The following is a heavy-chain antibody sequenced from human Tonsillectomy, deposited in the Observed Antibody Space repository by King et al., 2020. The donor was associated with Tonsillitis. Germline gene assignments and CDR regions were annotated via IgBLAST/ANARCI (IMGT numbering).Heavy chain of an antibody. V-gene: IGHV1-2*02. CDR1: GYTFTDYY. J-gene: IGHJ4*02. CDR3: AGFSGASHAVGAIPFDY. D-gene: IGHD1-26*01. CDR2: INPNSGGT. Sequence: GQLVQSGAEVKKPGASVKVSCKASGYTFTDYYMHWVRQAPGQGLEWMGWINPNSGGTKYAQKFQGRVTMTRDTSINTAYMELSRLRSDDTAVYYCAGFSGASHAVGAIPFDYWVQGTLVTVSS.